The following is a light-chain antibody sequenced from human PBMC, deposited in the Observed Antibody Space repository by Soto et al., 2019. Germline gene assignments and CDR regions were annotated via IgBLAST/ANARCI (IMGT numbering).Light chain of an antibody. V-gene: IGKV1-9*01. Sequence: DIQLTQSPSFLSASVGDRVTLTCRASQGISSYLAWYQQKPGKAPKLLIYAASTLQSGAPSRFSGSGSGTEFTLTISSLQPEDFATYYFQQLNSYPWTFGQGTKVEIK. CDR2: AAS. CDR3: QQLNSYPWT. J-gene: IGKJ1*01. CDR1: QGISSY.